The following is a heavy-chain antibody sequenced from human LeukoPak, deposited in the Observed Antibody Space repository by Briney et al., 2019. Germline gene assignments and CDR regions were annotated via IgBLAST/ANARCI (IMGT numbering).Heavy chain of an antibody. CDR3: ASTTVTGPFDY. CDR2: INPNSGDA. D-gene: IGHD6-19*01. V-gene: IGHV1-2*02. J-gene: IGHJ4*02. Sequence: RASVKVSCKASGYTFTAYYMHSVRQAPGQGVEWMGWINPNSGDANYAQKFQGRVTMTRDTSINTAYMELSRLRSDDTAVYYCASTTVTGPFDYWGQGTLVTVSS. CDR1: GYTFTAYY.